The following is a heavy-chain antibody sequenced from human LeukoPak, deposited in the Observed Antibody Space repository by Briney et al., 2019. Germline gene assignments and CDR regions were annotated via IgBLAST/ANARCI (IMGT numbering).Heavy chain of an antibody. D-gene: IGHD3-22*01. J-gene: IGHJ4*02. CDR3: ARGRRDYYDSSGYYFRGIYFDY. Sequence: QTGVSLRLSCAASGFTFSSYAMSWVRQAPGKGLEWVSAISGSGGSTYYADSVKGRFTISRDNSKNTLYLQMNSLRAEDTAVYYCARGRRDYYDSSGYYFRGIYFDYWGQGTLVTVSS. CDR1: GFTFSSYA. V-gene: IGHV3-23*01. CDR2: ISGSGGST.